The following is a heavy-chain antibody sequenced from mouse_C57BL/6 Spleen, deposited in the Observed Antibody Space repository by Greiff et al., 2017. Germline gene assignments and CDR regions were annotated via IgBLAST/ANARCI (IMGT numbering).Heavy chain of an antibody. CDR1: GYTFTSYG. J-gene: IGHJ2*01. Sequence: VQLQQSGAELARPGASVKLSCKASGYTFTSYGISWVKQRTGQGLEWIGEIYPRSGNTYSNEKFKGKATLTADKSSSTAYMELRSLTSEDSAVYFCARRTNWVDYWGQGTTLTVSS. V-gene: IGHV1-81*01. D-gene: IGHD4-1*01. CDR3: ARRTNWVDY. CDR2: IYPRSGNT.